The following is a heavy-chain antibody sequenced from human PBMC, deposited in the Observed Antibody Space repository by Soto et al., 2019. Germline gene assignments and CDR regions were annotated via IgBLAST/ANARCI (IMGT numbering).Heavy chain of an antibody. D-gene: IGHD6-19*01. CDR2: ISGSGGST. CDR1: GFTFRRYA. CDR3: AKVEWLPRSRSDY. Sequence: EVQLLESGGGLVQPGGSMRLSCAASGFTFRRYAMSWVRQAPGKGLEWVSAISGSGGSTYYADSVKGRFTISRDKSKNTLYLQMNSLSAEDTAVYYCAKVEWLPRSRSDYWGQGTLVTVSS. J-gene: IGHJ4*02. V-gene: IGHV3-23*01.